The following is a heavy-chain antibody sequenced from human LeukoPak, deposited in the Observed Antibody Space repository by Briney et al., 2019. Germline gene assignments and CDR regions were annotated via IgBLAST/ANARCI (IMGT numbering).Heavy chain of an antibody. Sequence: SETLSLTCAVYGGSFSGYYWSWIRQPPGKGLEWMGEINHSGSTNYNPSLKSRVTISVDTSKNQFSLKLSSVTAADTAVYYCARHRPRQLLWGDWFDPWGQGTLVTVSS. CDR3: ARHRPRQLLWGDWFDP. J-gene: IGHJ5*02. D-gene: IGHD2-2*01. V-gene: IGHV4-34*01. CDR2: INHSGST. CDR1: GGSFSGYY.